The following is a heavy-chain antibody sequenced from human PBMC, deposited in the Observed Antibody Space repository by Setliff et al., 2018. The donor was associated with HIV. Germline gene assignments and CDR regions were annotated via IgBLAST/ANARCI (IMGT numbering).Heavy chain of an antibody. V-gene: IGHV3-48*04. J-gene: IGHJ4*02. Sequence: PGGSLRLSCAASGFTFSSYSMHWVRQAPGKGLEWISYLNSGGDIMYYAPSVKGRFTISRDNAKNSLYLQMNSLKTEDTAVYYCTSLTPPIAAGINTPILDYWGQGTLVTVSS. CDR3: TSLTPPIAAGINTPILDY. CDR2: LNSGGDIM. CDR1: GFTFSSYS. D-gene: IGHD6-13*01.